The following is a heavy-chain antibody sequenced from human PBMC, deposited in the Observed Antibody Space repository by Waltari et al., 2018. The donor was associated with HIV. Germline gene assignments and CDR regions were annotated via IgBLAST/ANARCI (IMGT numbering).Heavy chain of an antibody. Sequence: EVQLVETVGGLVKQGGSLRASCAASGDTFSGITMNWVRQAPGKGLEWVSSISSSGTYIYYVDSVQGRFTISRDNAKNSLYLQMNSLRVEDTAIYYCAKVDTHGYLPYNWGQGTLVTVSS. D-gene: IGHD5-12*01. V-gene: IGHV3-21*01. CDR3: AKVDTHGYLPYN. CDR2: ISSSGTYI. J-gene: IGHJ4*02. CDR1: GDTFSGIT.